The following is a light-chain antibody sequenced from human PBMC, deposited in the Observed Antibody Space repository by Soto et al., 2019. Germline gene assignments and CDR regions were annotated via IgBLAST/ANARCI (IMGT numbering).Light chain of an antibody. Sequence: DIQMTQSPSTLSASVGDRFTITCRASQSISSWLAWYQQKPGKAPKLLIYDASSLESGVPSRFSGSGSGTEFTLTISSLQPDDFATYYCQQYNSYVTFGGGTKVEIK. V-gene: IGKV1-5*01. J-gene: IGKJ4*01. CDR1: QSISSW. CDR3: QQYNSYVT. CDR2: DAS.